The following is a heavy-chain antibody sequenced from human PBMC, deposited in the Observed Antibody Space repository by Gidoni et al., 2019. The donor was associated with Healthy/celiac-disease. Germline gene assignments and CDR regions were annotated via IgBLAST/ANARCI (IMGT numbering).Heavy chain of an antibody. J-gene: IGHJ6*02. CDR1: GLTFRSYG. CDR2: IWYDGSNK. D-gene: IGHD3-3*01. CDR3: ARPLGWKYYYYGMDV. V-gene: IGHV3-33*01. Sequence: QVQLVEYGGGVVKHGRSLRLSCAASGLTFRSYGMHWVRQAPGKGLEWVAVIWYDGSNKYYADFVKGRFTISRDNSKNTLYLQMNSLRAEDTAVYYCARPLGWKYYYYGMDVWGQGTTVTVSS.